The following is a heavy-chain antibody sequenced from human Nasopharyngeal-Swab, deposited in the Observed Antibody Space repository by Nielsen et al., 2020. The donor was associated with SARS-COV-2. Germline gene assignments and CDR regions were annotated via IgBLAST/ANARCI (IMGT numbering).Heavy chain of an antibody. J-gene: IGHJ6*02. Sequence: GGSLRLSCAASGFTFSSYWMNWVRQAPGKGLEWVSYINTGSSSIYYADSVKGRFTISRDNAKNSLYLQMNSLRAEDTAVYYCAKSGCSSTSCSNYYYYYGMDVWGQGATVTVSS. CDR1: GFTFSSYW. V-gene: IGHV3-48*01. CDR2: INTGSSSI. CDR3: AKSGCSSTSCSNYYYYYGMDV. D-gene: IGHD2-2*01.